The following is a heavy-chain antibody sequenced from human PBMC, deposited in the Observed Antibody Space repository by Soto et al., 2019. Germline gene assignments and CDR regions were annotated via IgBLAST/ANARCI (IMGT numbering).Heavy chain of an antibody. D-gene: IGHD3-9*01. Sequence: GGSLRLSCAASGFTFSSYGMHWVRQAPGKGLEWVAVIWYDGSNKYYADSVKGRFTISRDDSKNTLYLQMNSLRAEDTAVYYWARDTPGLDYYGMDVWGQGTTVTVSS. CDR1: GFTFSSYG. V-gene: IGHV3-33*01. J-gene: IGHJ6*02. CDR3: ARDTPGLDYYGMDV. CDR2: IWYDGSNK.